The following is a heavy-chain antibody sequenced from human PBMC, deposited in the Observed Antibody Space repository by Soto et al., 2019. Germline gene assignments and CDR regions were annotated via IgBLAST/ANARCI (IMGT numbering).Heavy chain of an antibody. Sequence: GESLKISCKGSGYSFTSYWISWVRQMPGKGLEWMGRIDPSDSYTNYSPSFQGHVTISADKSISTAYLQWSSLKASDTAMYYCATASARQYCSGGSCPFDYWGQGTLVTVSS. D-gene: IGHD2-15*01. J-gene: IGHJ4*02. CDR1: GYSFTSYW. CDR3: ATASARQYCSGGSCPFDY. CDR2: IDPSDSYT. V-gene: IGHV5-10-1*01.